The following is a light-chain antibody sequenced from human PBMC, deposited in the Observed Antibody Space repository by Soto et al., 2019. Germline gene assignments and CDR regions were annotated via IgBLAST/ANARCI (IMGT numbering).Light chain of an antibody. CDR1: QGISSA. CDR3: QQFNSYPLT. Sequence: AIQLTQSPSSLSASVGDRVTITCRASQGISSALAWYQQKPGKAPKLLIYDASSLESGVPSRFSGSGSGTDFTLPISSLQPDDFATYYCQQFNSYPLTFGGGTKVEIK. J-gene: IGKJ4*01. CDR2: DAS. V-gene: IGKV1-13*02.